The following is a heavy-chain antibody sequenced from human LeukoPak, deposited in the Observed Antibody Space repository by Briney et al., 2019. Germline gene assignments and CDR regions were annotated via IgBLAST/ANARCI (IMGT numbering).Heavy chain of an antibody. CDR3: ARSYYDFWSGYYIPFDY. CDR2: IKQDGSEK. V-gene: IGHV3-7*01. D-gene: IGHD3-3*01. J-gene: IGHJ4*02. CDR1: GFTFSSYW. Sequence: PGGSLRLSCAASGFTFSSYWMSWVRQAPGKGLEWVANIKQDGSEKYYVDSVKGRFTISRDNAKNSLYLQMNSLRAEDTAVYYCARSYYDFWSGYYIPFDYWGQGTLVTVSS.